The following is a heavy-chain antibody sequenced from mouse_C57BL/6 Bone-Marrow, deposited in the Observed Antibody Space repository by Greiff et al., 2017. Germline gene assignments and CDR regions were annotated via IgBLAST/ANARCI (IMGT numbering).Heavy chain of an antibody. J-gene: IGHJ4*01. CDR3: ARVGFITTVVDYYAMDY. V-gene: IGHV1-63*01. CDR1: GYTFTNYW. CDR2: IYPGGGYT. Sequence: QVQLQQSGAELVRPGTSVKMSCKASGYTFTNYWIGWAKQRPGHGLEWIGDIYPGGGYTNYHEKFKGKATLTADKSSSTAYMQFSSLTSEDSAIYYCARVGFITTVVDYYAMDYWGQGTSVTVSS. D-gene: IGHD1-1*01.